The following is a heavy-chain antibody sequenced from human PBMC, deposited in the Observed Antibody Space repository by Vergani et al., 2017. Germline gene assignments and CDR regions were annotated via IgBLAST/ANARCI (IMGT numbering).Heavy chain of an antibody. J-gene: IGHJ5*02. CDR1: GGSFSGYY. V-gene: IGHV4-34*01. D-gene: IGHD2-2*01. CDR2: INHSGST. CDR3: ARDGELGYCSSTSCENWFDP. Sequence: QVQLQQWGAGLLKPSETLSLTCAVYGGSFSGYYWSWIRQPPGKGLEWIGEINHSGSTNYNPSLKSRVTISVDTSKNQFSLKLSSVTAADTAVYYCARDGELGYCSSTSCENWFDPWGQGTLVTVSS.